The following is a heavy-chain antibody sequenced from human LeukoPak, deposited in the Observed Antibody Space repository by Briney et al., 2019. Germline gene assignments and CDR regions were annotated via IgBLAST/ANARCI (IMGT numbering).Heavy chain of an antibody. Sequence: GESLKISCKGSGYSFTRYWIGWVRQMPGKGLEWMGIIYPDDSDTKYSPSFQGQVTISADKSIGTAYLQWSSLKASDTAMYYCARPPYTSSSDAFDIWGQGTMVTASS. CDR2: IYPDDSDT. J-gene: IGHJ3*02. CDR3: ARPPYTSSSDAFDI. D-gene: IGHD6-13*01. V-gene: IGHV5-51*01. CDR1: GYSFTRYW.